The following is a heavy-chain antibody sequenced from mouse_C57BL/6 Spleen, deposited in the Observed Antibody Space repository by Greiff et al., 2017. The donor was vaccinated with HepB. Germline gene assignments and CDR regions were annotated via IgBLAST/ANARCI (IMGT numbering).Heavy chain of an antibody. V-gene: IGHV3-6*01. CDR3: ARGGYYYGSFAY. D-gene: IGHD1-1*01. CDR1: GYSITSGYY. CDR2: ISYDGSN. Sequence: EVQVVESGPGLVKPSQSLSLTCSVTGYSITSGYYWNWIRQFPGNKLEWMGYISYDGSNNYNPSLKNRISITRDTSKNQFFLKLNSVTTEDTATYYCARGGYYYGSFAYWGQGTLVTVSA. J-gene: IGHJ3*01.